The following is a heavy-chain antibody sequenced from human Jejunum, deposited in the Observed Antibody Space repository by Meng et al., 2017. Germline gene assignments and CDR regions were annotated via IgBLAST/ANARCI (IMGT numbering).Heavy chain of an antibody. V-gene: IGHV5-51*01. D-gene: IGHD2-15*01. J-gene: IGHJ4*02. CDR2: VHPGDSDT. Sequence: GESLKISCKGSGYSFTSYWIAWVRPMPGKGLEWMGIVHPGDSDTRYSPSFEGQVTISVDKSISTAYLQWSSLKASDTAMYYCAKSTDSWVYFDFWGQGTLVTVSS. CDR3: AKSTDSWVYFDF. CDR1: GYSFTSYW.